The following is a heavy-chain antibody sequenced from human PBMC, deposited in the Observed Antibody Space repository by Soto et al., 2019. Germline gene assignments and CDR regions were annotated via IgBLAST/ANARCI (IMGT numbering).Heavy chain of an antibody. D-gene: IGHD2-21*02. V-gene: IGHV3-30*18. CDR3: ANTHDGDCYSCYYYGMDV. J-gene: IGHJ6*02. CDR2: ISYDGSNK. CDR1: GFTFSSYC. Sequence: LILSCAASGFTFSSYCMHWVRQAPGKGLEWVAVISYDGSNKYYADSVKGRFTISRDNSKNTLYLQMNSLRAEDTAVYYCANTHDGDCYSCYYYGMDVWGQGTTVTVSS.